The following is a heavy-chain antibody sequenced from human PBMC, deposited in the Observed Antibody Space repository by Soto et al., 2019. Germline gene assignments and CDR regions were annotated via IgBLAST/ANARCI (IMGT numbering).Heavy chain of an antibody. CDR2: INPSSGGT. D-gene: IGHD1-26*01. V-gene: IGHV1-2*04. Sequence: QVQLVQSGAEVKKPGASVKVSCTASGYTFIDYYMHWVRQAPGQGLDEMGWINPSSGGTHHAQKCQGSVAMTRDTSISIVYMELSRMKSDDTAMYYCERGLGYDCPASYYYALSGLDFWGQGARVTVSS. CDR1: GYTFIDYY. J-gene: IGHJ6*02. CDR3: ERGLGYDCPASYYYALSGLDF.